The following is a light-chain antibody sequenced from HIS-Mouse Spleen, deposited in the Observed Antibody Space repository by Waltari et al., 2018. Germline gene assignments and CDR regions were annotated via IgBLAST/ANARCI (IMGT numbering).Light chain of an antibody. Sequence: QSALPQPASVSGSPGQSITISCTGTSSDVGGYNYVSWYQQHPGKAPKLMIYDVSNPPSGVSNRCSGSKSGNTASLTISGLQAEDEADYYCSSYTSSSFNVVFGGGTKLTVL. CDR2: DVS. CDR3: SSYTSSSFNVV. V-gene: IGLV2-14*03. J-gene: IGLJ2*01. CDR1: SSDVGGYNY.